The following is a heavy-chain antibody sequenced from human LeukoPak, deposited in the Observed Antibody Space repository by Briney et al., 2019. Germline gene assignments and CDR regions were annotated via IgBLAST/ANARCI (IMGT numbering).Heavy chain of an antibody. V-gene: IGHV3-48*02. J-gene: IGHJ4*02. Sequence: GGSLRLSCAASGLTFSSYSMNWVRQAPGKGLEWVSYISSSSSTIYYADSVKGRFTISRDNAKNSLYLQMNSLRDEDTAVYYCARDRGYDFWSGYYGFDYWGQGTLVTVSS. CDR3: ARDRGYDFWSGYYGFDY. D-gene: IGHD3-3*01. CDR2: ISSSSSTI. CDR1: GLTFSSYS.